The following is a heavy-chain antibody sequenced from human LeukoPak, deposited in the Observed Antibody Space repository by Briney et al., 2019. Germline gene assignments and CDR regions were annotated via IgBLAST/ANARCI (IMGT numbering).Heavy chain of an antibody. D-gene: IGHD6-13*01. CDR1: GGSISSYY. V-gene: IGHV4-59*08. CDR2: IYYSGST. Sequence: SETLSLTCTVSGGSISSYYWSWIRQPPGKGLEWIGYIYYSGSTNYNPSIKSRVTISVDTSKNKISLKMSSVTAADTAVYYCARQDSSTAGDWFDPWGQGTLVTVSS. CDR3: ARQDSSTAGDWFDP. J-gene: IGHJ5*02.